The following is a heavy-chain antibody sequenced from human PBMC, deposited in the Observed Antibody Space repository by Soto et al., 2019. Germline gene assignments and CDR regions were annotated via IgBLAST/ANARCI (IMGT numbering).Heavy chain of an antibody. CDR3: ARHSLGDYYGSGSYSTSDY. J-gene: IGHJ4*02. D-gene: IGHD3-10*01. CDR1: GYSFTSYW. V-gene: IGHV5-51*01. CDR2: IYPGDSDT. Sequence: GGSLRLSCKGSGYSFTSYWIGWVRQMPGKGLEWMGIIYPGDSDTRYSPSFQGQVTISADKSISTAYLQWSSLKASDTAMYYCARHSLGDYYGSGSYSTSDYWGQGTLVTVSS.